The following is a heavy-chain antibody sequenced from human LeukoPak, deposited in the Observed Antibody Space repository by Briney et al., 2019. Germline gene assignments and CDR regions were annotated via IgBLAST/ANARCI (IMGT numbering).Heavy chain of an antibody. CDR1: GYTFTGYY. CDR2: INPNSGGT. D-gene: IGHD3-22*01. Sequence: ASVKVSCKTSGYTFTGYYMHWVRQAPGQGLEWMGRINPNSGGTNYAQKFQGRVTMTRDTSITTAYMELSRLRSDDTAVYYCATDAWGYYDSSGYYRQADYWGQGTPVTVSS. CDR3: ATDAWGYYDSSGYYRQADY. V-gene: IGHV1-2*06. J-gene: IGHJ4*02.